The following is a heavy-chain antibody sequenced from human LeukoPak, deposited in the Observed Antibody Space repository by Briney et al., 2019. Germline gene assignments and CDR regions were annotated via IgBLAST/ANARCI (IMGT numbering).Heavy chain of an antibody. CDR1: GGSISSGGYS. Sequence: SETLSLTCAVSGGSISSGGYSWSWIRQPPGKGLEWIGYIYHSGSTYYNPSLKSRVTISVDRSKNQFSLKLSSVTAADTAVYYCARVRGSYDSSGYYAHEAFDIWGQGTMVTVSS. CDR2: IYHSGST. CDR3: ARVRGSYDSSGYYAHEAFDI. D-gene: IGHD3-22*01. J-gene: IGHJ3*02. V-gene: IGHV4-30-2*01.